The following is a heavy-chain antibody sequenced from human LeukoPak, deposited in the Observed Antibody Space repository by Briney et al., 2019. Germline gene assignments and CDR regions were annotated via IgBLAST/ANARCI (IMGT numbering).Heavy chain of an antibody. J-gene: IGHJ4*02. CDR2: ISSSSSYI. V-gene: IGHV3-21*01. CDR3: ARDTAGTIDY. Sequence: GGSLRLSCAASGFTFSRYSMNWVRQAPGKGLGWVSSISSSSSYIYYADSVKGRFTISRDNAKNSLYLQMNSLRAEDTAVYYCARDTAGTIDYWGQGTLVTVSS. CDR1: GFTFSRYS. D-gene: IGHD6-19*01.